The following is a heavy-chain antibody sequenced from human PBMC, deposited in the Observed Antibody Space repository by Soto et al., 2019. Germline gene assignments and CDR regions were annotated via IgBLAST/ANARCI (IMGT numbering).Heavy chain of an antibody. V-gene: IGHV4-31*03. CDR1: GGSFNSGAYY. CDR2: IYDTGTS. CDR3: ARVFHSGDFDDF. J-gene: IGHJ4*01. D-gene: IGHD4-17*01. Sequence: QVQLQESGPRLLKPSQTLSLTCTVSGGSFNSGAYYWSWLRQHPAKGLEWIASIYDTGTSAYTPSLSSRLSMSIDTSKTQFSLTLTSVTAADTAVYYCARVFHSGDFDDFWGQGTLVTVSS.